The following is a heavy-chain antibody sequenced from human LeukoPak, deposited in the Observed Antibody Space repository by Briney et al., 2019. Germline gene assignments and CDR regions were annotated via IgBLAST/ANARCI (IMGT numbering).Heavy chain of an antibody. V-gene: IGHV1-18*01. D-gene: IGHD6-19*01. Sequence: ASGKVSSKSSGDTFNNQAISWVRQAPGQGLEWMGWISPYIGGTIYAQNLQARVSLTSDTSTSSAYIELSSPRSEDTAVYHCARGPFPGYSSGPSLFQHWGQGTLVPVSS. CDR3: ARGPFPGYSSGPSLFQH. CDR1: GDTFNNQA. J-gene: IGHJ1*01. CDR2: ISPYIGGT.